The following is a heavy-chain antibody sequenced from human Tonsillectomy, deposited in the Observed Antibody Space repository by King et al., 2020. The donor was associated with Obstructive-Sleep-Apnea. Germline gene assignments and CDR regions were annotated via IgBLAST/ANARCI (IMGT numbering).Heavy chain of an antibody. J-gene: IGHJ4*02. CDR1: GGSISSGGYY. Sequence: VQLQESGPGLVKPSQTLSLTCTVSGGSISSGGYYWSWIRQHPGKGLEWIGYIYYSGSTYYNPSLKSRVTISVETSKNQFSLKLSSVTAADTAVYYCARVEVDYYDSSGYYPKWGYYFDYWGQGTLVTVSS. CDR2: IYYSGST. CDR3: ARVEVDYYDSSGYYPKWGYYFDY. D-gene: IGHD3-22*01. V-gene: IGHV4-31*03.